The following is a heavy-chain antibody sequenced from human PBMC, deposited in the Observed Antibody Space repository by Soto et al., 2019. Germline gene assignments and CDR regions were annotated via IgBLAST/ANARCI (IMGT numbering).Heavy chain of an antibody. Sequence: GGSLRLSCAASGFTFSSYAMKWVRQAPGKGLEWVSLIGSGGSTTSYADSVKGRFTISRDNAKNTLFLQMNTLRVDDTAVYYCARDNWNSYWGQGTLVTVSS. D-gene: IGHD1-1*01. CDR2: IGSGGSTT. V-gene: IGHV3-74*01. CDR3: ARDNWNSY. J-gene: IGHJ4*02. CDR1: GFTFSSYA.